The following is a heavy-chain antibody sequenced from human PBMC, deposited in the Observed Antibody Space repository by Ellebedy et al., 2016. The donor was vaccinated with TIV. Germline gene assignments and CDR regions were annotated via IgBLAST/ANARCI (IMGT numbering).Heavy chain of an antibody. CDR1: GFTFSNAW. CDR3: TTVYRYSYDSV. CDR2: IKSKTDGGAA. J-gene: IGHJ4*02. Sequence: GGSLRLSCAASGFTFSNAWMNWVRQAPGKGLEWVGRIKSKTDGGAADYAAPVKGRFTISRDDSKNTPYLQMNSLKTEDTAVYFCTTVYRYSYDSVWGQGTLVTVSS. D-gene: IGHD5-18*01. V-gene: IGHV3-15*01.